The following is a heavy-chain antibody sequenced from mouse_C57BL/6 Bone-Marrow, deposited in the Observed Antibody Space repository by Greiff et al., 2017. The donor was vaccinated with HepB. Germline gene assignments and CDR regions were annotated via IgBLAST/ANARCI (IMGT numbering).Heavy chain of an antibody. CDR2: IWRGGST. V-gene: IGHV2-5*01. CDR3: AKTDYYGSSYCAMDY. CDR1: GFSLTSYG. J-gene: IGHJ4*01. D-gene: IGHD1-1*01. Sequence: QVQLQQSGPGLVQPSQSLSITCTVSGFSLTSYGVHWVRQSPGKGLEWLGVIWRGGSTDYNAAFMSRLSITKDNSKSQVFFKMNSLQADDTAIYYCAKTDYYGSSYCAMDYWGQGTSVTVSS.